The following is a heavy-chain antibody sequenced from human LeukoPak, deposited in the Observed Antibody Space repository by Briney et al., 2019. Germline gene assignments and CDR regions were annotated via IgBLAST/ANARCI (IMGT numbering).Heavy chain of an antibody. J-gene: IGHJ5*02. CDR1: GFTFSSYG. CDR2: IWYDGSNK. V-gene: IGHV3-33*01. Sequence: GGSLRLSCAASGFTFSSYGMHWVRQAPGKGLEWVAVIWYDGSNKYYADSVKGRFTISRDNSKNTLYPQMNSLRAEDTAVYYCARGPTMVRGPNWFDPWGQGTLVTVSS. D-gene: IGHD3-10*01. CDR3: ARGPTMVRGPNWFDP.